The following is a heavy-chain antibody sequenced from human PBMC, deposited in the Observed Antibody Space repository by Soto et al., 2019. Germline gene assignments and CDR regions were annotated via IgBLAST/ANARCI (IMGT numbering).Heavy chain of an antibody. CDR3: GRDHGAVAGYYGMDV. CDR2: ISYDGSNK. Sequence: QVQLVESGGGVVQPGRSLRLSCAASGFTFSSYAMHWVRQAPGKGLEWVAVISYDGSNKYYADSVKGRFTISRDNSKNTLYLQMNSLTAEDTAVYYCGRDHGAVAGYYGMDVWGQGTTVTVSS. CDR1: GFTFSSYA. V-gene: IGHV3-30-3*01. J-gene: IGHJ6*02. D-gene: IGHD6-19*01.